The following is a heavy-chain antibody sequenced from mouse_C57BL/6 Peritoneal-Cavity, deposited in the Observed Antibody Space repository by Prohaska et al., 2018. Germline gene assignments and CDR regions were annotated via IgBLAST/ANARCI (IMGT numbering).Heavy chain of an antibody. D-gene: IGHD1-1*01. V-gene: IGHV1-55*01. CDR2: IYPGSGST. CDR3: ERRDYCSSYWYFDV. Sequence: PGQGLEWIGDIYPGSGSTNYNEKVKSKATLTEETSSSTAYMQISSLTSEDSEVYDGERRDYCSSYWYFDVWGTGTTVTVSS. J-gene: IGHJ1*03.